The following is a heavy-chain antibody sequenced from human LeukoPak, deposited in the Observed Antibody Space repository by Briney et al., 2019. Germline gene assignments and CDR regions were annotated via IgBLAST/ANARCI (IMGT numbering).Heavy chain of an antibody. Sequence: GGSLRLSCAASGFTFSGYAMTWVRQAPGKGLEWVGRIKSKTDGGTTDYAAPVKGRFTISRDDSKNTPYLQMNSLKTEDTAVYYCTTDIVVVPAAIAVDYYYYGMDVWGQGTTVTVSS. CDR3: TTDIVVVPAAIAVDYYYYGMDV. CDR1: GFTFSGYA. D-gene: IGHD2-2*01. J-gene: IGHJ6*02. V-gene: IGHV3-15*01. CDR2: IKSKTDGGTT.